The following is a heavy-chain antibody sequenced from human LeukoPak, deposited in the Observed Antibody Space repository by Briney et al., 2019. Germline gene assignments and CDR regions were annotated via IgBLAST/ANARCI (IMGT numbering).Heavy chain of an antibody. CDR3: AKWRGSYAYYYYMDV. Sequence: GESLRLSCAASGFTFSTHWMSWVRQAPGKGLEWVSAISGSGGSTYYADSVKGRFTISRDNSKNTLYLQMNSLRAEDTAVYYCAKWRGSYAYYYYMDVWGKGTTVTVSS. CDR1: GFTFSTHW. J-gene: IGHJ6*03. CDR2: ISGSGGST. V-gene: IGHV3-23*01. D-gene: IGHD3-16*01.